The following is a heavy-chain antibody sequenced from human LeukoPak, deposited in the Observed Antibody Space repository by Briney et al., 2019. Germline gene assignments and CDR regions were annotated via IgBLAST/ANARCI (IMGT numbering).Heavy chain of an antibody. D-gene: IGHD3-22*01. V-gene: IGHV1-18*01. J-gene: IGHJ4*02. CDR2: ISAYNGNT. CDR3: ARMWDYYDSGDYPKYFDY. CDR1: GYTFTSYG. Sequence: ASVKVSCKASGYTFTSYGISWVRQAPGQGLEWMGWISAYNGNTNYAQKLQGRVTMTTDTSTSTAYMELRSLRSDDTAVYYCARMWDYYDSGDYPKYFDYWGQGTLVTVSS.